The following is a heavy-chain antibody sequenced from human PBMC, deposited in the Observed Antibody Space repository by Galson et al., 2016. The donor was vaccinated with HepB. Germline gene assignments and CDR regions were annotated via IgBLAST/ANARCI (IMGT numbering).Heavy chain of an antibody. CDR2: LSANSGAT. CDR3: ATSTGYRSGWGAFDI. Sequence: SVKVSCKASGYTFTSSYMHWVRQAPGQGLEWMAWLSANSGATNYAQKFQGWVTMTRDTSISTAYMELTSLTSDATAIYYCATSTGYRSGWGAFDIWGQGTMVT. J-gene: IGHJ3*02. D-gene: IGHD6-25*01. CDR1: GYTFTSSY. V-gene: IGHV1-2*04.